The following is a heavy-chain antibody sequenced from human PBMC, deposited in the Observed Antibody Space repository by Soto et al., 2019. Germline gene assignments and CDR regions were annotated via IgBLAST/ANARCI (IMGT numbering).Heavy chain of an antibody. Sequence: QITLEESGPTLVKPTQTLTLTCMFSGFSLSTSGVDVGWIRQPPGQALEWLALIYWDDDKRYSPSLKSRLTITEDTCKNQVVLTMTNMDPVDTATYYCAHRRTYNNYWSWGDFDYWGQGTLVTVSS. J-gene: IGHJ4*02. D-gene: IGHD1-20*01. CDR2: IYWDDDK. CDR1: GFSLSTSGVD. CDR3: AHRRTYNNYWSWGDFDY. V-gene: IGHV2-5*02.